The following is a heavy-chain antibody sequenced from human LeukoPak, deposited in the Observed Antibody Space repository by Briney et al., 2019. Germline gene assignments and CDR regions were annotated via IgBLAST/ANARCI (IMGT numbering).Heavy chain of an antibody. V-gene: IGHV4-4*09. D-gene: IGHD1-26*01. CDR3: ARSPDPNSGVGATTLLWYFDL. CDR2: IYTSGST. Sequence: PSETLSLTCTVSGGSISSYYWSWIRQPPGKGLEWIGYIYTSGSTNYNPSLKSRVTISVDTSKNQFSLKLSSVTAADTAVYYCARSPDPNSGVGATTLLWYFDLWGRGTLVTVSS. J-gene: IGHJ2*01. CDR1: GGSISSYY.